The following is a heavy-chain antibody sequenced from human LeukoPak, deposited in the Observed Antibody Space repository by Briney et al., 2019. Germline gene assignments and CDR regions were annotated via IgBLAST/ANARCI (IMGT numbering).Heavy chain of an antibody. D-gene: IGHD3-9*01. V-gene: IGHV3-30*18. Sequence: GGSLRLSCAASGFTVSSNYMSGVRQAPGKGLEWVADISYDGSDRYFADSVKGRFTISRDNSKNTLYLQMNSLRGEDTAVYYCAKDRERLTIFGLQDYWGQGTLVTVSS. CDR1: GFTVSSNY. CDR2: ISYDGSDR. J-gene: IGHJ4*02. CDR3: AKDRERLTIFGLQDY.